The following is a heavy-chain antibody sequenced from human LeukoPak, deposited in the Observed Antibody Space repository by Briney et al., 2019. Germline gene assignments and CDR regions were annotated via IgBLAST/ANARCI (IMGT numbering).Heavy chain of an antibody. V-gene: IGHV5-51*01. CDR1: GYSFTSYW. Sequence: GESLKISCKGSGYSFTSYWIGWARQMPGKGLEWMGIIYPGDSDTRYSPSFQGQVTISADKSISTAYLQWSSLKASDTAMYYCARLEEGRWLQFAYFDYWGQGTLVTVSS. J-gene: IGHJ4*02. CDR3: ARLEEGRWLQFAYFDY. CDR2: IYPGDSDT. D-gene: IGHD5-24*01.